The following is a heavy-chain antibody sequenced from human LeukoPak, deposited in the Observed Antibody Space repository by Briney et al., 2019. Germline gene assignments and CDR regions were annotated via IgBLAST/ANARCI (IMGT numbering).Heavy chain of an antibody. CDR2: INPNSGGT. D-gene: IGHD6-13*01. CDR3: ARVGGEAAAGPNDAFDI. V-gene: IGHV1-2*02. CDR1: GYTFTGYY. J-gene: IGHJ3*02. Sequence: GASVKVSCKASGYTFTGYYMHWVRQAPGQGLEWMGWINPNSGGTNYAQKFQGRVTMTRDTSISTAYMELSSLRSEDTAVYYCARVGGEAAAGPNDAFDIWGQGTMVTVSS.